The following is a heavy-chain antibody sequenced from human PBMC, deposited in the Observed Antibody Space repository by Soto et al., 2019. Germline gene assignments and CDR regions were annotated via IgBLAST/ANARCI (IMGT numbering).Heavy chain of an antibody. Sequence: QLQLQESGPGLVKPSETLSLTCTVSGGSISSSSYYWGWIRQPPGKGLEWIGSIDYSGSTYYNPSLKIRVTITPHTSKSQSSLKLGSVTGADAAVDFCAGGVYGDYGDWGLDYWGQGTLVTVSS. CDR1: GGSISSSSYY. CDR2: IDYSGST. J-gene: IGHJ4*02. CDR3: AGGVYGDYGDWGLDY. D-gene: IGHD4-17*01. V-gene: IGHV4-39*01.